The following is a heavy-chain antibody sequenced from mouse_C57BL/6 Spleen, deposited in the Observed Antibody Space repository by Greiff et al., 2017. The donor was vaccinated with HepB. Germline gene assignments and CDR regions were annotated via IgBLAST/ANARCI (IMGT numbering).Heavy chain of an antibody. CDR1: GYTFTSYW. V-gene: IGHV1-69*01. CDR3: ARSGGSRYWYFDV. J-gene: IGHJ1*03. CDR2: IDPSDSYT. Sequence: QVQLQQPGAELVKPGASVKLSCKASGYTFTSYWMHWVKQRPGQGLEWIGEIDPSDSYTNYNQKFKGKSTLTVDKSSSTAYMQLSSLTSEDSAVYYCARSGGSRYWYFDVWGTGTTVTVSS. D-gene: IGHD1-1*01.